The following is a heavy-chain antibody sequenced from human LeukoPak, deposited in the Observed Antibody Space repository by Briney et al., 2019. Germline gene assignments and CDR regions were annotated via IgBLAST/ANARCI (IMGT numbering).Heavy chain of an antibody. CDR1: GGSISSSSYY. J-gene: IGHJ6*04. Sequence: KASETLSLTCTVSGGSISSSSYYWGWIRQPPGKGLEWIGSIYYSGSTYYNPSLKSRVTISVDTSKNQFSLKLSSVTAADTAVYYCASVPAAILFGVWGKGTTVTVSS. CDR2: IYYSGST. D-gene: IGHD2-2*02. CDR3: ASVPAAILFGV. V-gene: IGHV4-39*07.